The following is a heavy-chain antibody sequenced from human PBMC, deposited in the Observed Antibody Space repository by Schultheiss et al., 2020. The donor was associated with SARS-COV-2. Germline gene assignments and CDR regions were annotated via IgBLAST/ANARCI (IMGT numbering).Heavy chain of an antibody. Sequence: SETLSLTCAVSGGSISSGGYYWSWIRQPPGKGLEWIGEINHSGSTNYNPSLKSRVTVSVDTSKNQFSLKLSSVTAADTAVYYCARDVYYYGSGAYGMDVWGQGTTVTVSS. D-gene: IGHD3-10*01. J-gene: IGHJ6*02. CDR3: ARDVYYYGSGAYGMDV. CDR1: GGSISSGGYY. V-gene: IGHV4-39*07. CDR2: INHSGST.